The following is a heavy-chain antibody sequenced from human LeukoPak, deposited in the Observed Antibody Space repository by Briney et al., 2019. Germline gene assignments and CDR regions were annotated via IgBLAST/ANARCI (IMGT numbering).Heavy chain of an antibody. CDR3: ATSAAAADSD. CDR2: INQDGSAK. D-gene: IGHD6-13*01. V-gene: IGHV3-7*03. J-gene: IGHJ4*02. CDR1: GFIFSNYW. Sequence: PGWSLRLSCAASGFIFSNYWMSWVRQAPGKGLEWVANINQDGSAKYYVDSVKGRFTISRDNAQNSLYLQVNSLRAEDTAVYYCATSAAAADSDWGQGTLVTVSS.